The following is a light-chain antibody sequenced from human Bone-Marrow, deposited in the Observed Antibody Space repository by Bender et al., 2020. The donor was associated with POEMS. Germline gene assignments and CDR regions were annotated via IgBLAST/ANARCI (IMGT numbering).Light chain of an antibody. J-gene: IGLJ1*01. V-gene: IGLV2-11*01. CDR3: QSYDTRLSAWV. Sequence: QSALTQPRSVSGSPGQSVTISCTGGSSDVGGYNYVSWYQQHPGKAPKLMIYDVSKRPSGVPDRFSGSKSGTSASLAITGLQAEDEADYYCQSYDTRLSAWVFGTGTKVTVL. CDR1: SSDVGGYNY. CDR2: DVS.